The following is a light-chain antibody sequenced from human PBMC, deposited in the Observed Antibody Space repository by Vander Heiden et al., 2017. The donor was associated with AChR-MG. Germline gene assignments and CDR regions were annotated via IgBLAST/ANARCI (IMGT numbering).Light chain of an antibody. CDR3: QAWDSSTVV. J-gene: IGLJ3*02. CDR1: KLGDKY. CDR2: QDT. V-gene: IGLV3-1*01. Sequence: SYELTPPPSVSVSPGQTVSITCSGDKLGDKYACWYQQKPGQSPVLVIYQDTERPSGIPERFSGSNSGNTATLTISGTQARDEADYYCQAWDSSTVVFGGGTKLTVL.